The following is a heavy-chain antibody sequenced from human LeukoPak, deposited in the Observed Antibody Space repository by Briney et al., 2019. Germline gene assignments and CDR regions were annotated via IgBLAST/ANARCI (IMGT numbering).Heavy chain of an antibody. D-gene: IGHD2-2*01. CDR2: ISGSGGST. V-gene: IGHV3-23*01. J-gene: IGHJ4*02. CDR1: GFTFSSYA. Sequence: GGSLRLSRAASGFTFSSYAMSWVRQAPGKGLEWVSAISGSGGSTYYADSVKGRFTISRDNSKNTLYLQMNSLRAEDTAVYYCAKGVVPAATKYYFDYWGQGTLVTVSS. CDR3: AKGVVPAATKYYFDY.